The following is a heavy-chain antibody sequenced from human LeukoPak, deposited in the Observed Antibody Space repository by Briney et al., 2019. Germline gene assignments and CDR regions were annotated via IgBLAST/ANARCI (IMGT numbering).Heavy chain of an antibody. Sequence: GGPLRLSCAASGFTFSSYAMNWARQAPGKGLEWVSTISGTTGRTHYADSVRGRFTISRDNSKNTLYLQMNSLRAEDTAVYYCDGADYWGQGTLVTVSS. CDR1: GFTFSSYA. CDR2: ISGTTGRT. J-gene: IGHJ4*02. V-gene: IGHV3-23*01. CDR3: DGADY. D-gene: IGHD5-24*01.